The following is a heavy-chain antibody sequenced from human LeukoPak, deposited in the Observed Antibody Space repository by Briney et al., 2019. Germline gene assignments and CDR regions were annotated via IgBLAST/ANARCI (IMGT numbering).Heavy chain of an antibody. V-gene: IGHV4-34*01. CDR1: GGSFSGCY. D-gene: IGHD4-17*01. Sequence: SETLSLTCAVYGGSFSGCYWSWIRQPPGKGLEWIGEINHSGSTNYNPSLKSRVTISVDTSKNQFSLKLSSVTAADTAVYYCARDTTVTFYGMDVWGQGTTVTVSS. CDR3: ARDTTVTFYGMDV. J-gene: IGHJ6*02. CDR2: INHSGST.